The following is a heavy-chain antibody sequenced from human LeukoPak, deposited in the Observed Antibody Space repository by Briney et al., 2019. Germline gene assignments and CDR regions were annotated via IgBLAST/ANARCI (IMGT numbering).Heavy chain of an antibody. CDR1: GGSFSGYY. CDR2: INHSGST. Sequence: SETLSLTCAVYGGSFSGYYWSWIRQPPGKGLEWIGEINHSGSTNYNPSLKSRVTISVDMSKNQFSLKLSSVTAADTAVYYCARGPPAKPGTGYYYGMDVWGQGTTVTVSS. J-gene: IGHJ6*02. V-gene: IGHV4-34*01. CDR3: ARGPPAKPGTGYYYGMDV. D-gene: IGHD2-2*01.